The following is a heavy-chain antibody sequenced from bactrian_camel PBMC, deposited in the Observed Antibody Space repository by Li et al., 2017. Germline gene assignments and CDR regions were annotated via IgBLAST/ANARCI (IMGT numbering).Heavy chain of an antibody. Sequence: QVQLVESGGGTVQSGGSLRLSCVASGYTIRRGCMGWFRQAPGKSREGIAALGSPGSTTYADSVRGRFTISRDNAKNMVSLQMTSLKPEDTAMYYCAGAVGHCLPQEIAEYTFFGQGTQVTV. J-gene: IGHJ4*01. CDR1: GYTIRRGC. D-gene: IGHD5*01. V-gene: IGHV3S53*01. CDR2: LGSPGST.